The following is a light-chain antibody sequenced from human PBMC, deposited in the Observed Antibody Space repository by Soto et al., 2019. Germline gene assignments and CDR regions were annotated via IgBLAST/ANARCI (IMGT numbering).Light chain of an antibody. V-gene: IGKV1-5*03. Sequence: DIQMTQSPSTLSASVGDRVTITCRASQSISSWLAWYQQKPGKAPKLLIHKASSLESGVPSRFSGSGSGTEFTLTISSWQPEDFATYYCQQYNSNGTFGQGTKWEIK. CDR1: QSISSW. J-gene: IGKJ1*01. CDR2: KAS. CDR3: QQYNSNGT.